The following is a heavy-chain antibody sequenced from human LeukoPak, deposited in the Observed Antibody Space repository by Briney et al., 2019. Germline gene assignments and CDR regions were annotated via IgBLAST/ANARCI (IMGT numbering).Heavy chain of an antibody. Sequence: SETLSLTCTVSGGSISYSYWTWIRQPAGKGLEWIGRIYTNGGTNYNPSLKSRVTISVDTSKNQFSLKLSSVTAADTAVYYCARVFYGSGSYYNFDYWGQGTLVTVSS. CDR2: IYTNGGT. V-gene: IGHV4-4*07. D-gene: IGHD3-10*01. CDR1: GGSISYSY. CDR3: ARVFYGSGSYYNFDY. J-gene: IGHJ4*02.